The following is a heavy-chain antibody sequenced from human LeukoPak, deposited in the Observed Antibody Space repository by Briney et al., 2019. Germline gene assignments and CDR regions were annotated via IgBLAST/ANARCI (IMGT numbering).Heavy chain of an antibody. CDR2: MNPNSGNT. D-gene: IGHD3-10*01. CDR1: GYTFTTYD. V-gene: IGHV1-8*01. Sequence: ASVKVSCKASGYTFTTYDINWVRQATGQGLEWMGWMNPNSGNTGYAQKLQGRVTMTRNTSMSTAYMELSGLRSEDTAVYYCARANYYGSGKKDLDYWGQGTLVTVSS. J-gene: IGHJ4*02. CDR3: ARANYYGSGKKDLDY.